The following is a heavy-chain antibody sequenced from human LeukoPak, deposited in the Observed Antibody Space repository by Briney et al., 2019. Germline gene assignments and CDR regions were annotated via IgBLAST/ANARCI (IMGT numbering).Heavy chain of an antibody. J-gene: IGHJ4*02. CDR3: SRDFYGSGSSIIDY. Sequence: GESLRLSCAASGFTFNDYYMSWIRQAPGKGLEWVSYISSSSSYTNYADSVKGRFTISRDNAKNSLYLQMNSLRAEDTAVYYCSRDFYGSGSSIIDYWGQGTLVTVSS. CDR1: GFTFNDYY. V-gene: IGHV3-11*05. D-gene: IGHD3-10*01. CDR2: ISSSSSYT.